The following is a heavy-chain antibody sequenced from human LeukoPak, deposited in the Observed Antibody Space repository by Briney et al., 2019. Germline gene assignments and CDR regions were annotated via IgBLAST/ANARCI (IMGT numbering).Heavy chain of an antibody. CDR2: IIPIFGTA. Sequence: GASVKVSCKASGGTFSSYAISWVRQAPGQGLEWMGGIIPIFGTANYAQKFQGRVTITADESTSTAYMELSSLRSEDTAVYYCATNDRGHWYFDLWGRGTLSLSPQ. V-gene: IGHV1-69*13. CDR3: ATNDRGHWYFDL. CDR1: GGTFSSYA. J-gene: IGHJ2*01. D-gene: IGHD1-1*01.